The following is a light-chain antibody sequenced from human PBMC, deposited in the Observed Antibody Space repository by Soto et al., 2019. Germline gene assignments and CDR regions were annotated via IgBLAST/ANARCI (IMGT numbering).Light chain of an antibody. V-gene: IGKV3-20*01. CDR3: HQYDKSPWT. CDR1: QSVSSSY. Sequence: EIVLTQSPGPLSLSPGERATLSGRASQSVSSSYFGWFQQRPGQAPRLLIYAASSRATDIPDRFSGSGSGTNFTLTISRLEPEDFAVYYCHQYDKSPWTFGQGTKVDIK. CDR2: AAS. J-gene: IGKJ1*01.